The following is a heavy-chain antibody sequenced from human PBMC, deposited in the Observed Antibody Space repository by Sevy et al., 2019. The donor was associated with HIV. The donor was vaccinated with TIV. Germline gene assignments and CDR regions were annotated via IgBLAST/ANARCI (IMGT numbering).Heavy chain of an antibody. CDR3: TRDRTYSSGWLGNYFYDMDV. Sequence: ASVKVSCKASGYTFTGYYIHWVRQAPGQGLEWMGWINPNTGGTNYAQKFQGWVTMTRDTSITTAYMELSRLRSDDTAGYYCTRDRTYSSGWLGNYFYDMDVWGQGTTVTVSS. CDR1: GYTFTGYY. D-gene: IGHD6-19*01. J-gene: IGHJ6*02. V-gene: IGHV1-2*04. CDR2: INPNTGGT.